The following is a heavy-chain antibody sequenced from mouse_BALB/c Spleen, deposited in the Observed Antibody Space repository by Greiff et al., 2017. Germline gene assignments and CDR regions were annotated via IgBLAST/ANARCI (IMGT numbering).Heavy chain of an antibody. V-gene: IGHV5-17*02. CDR1: GFTFSSFG. J-gene: IGHJ4*01. D-gene: IGHD1-2*01. CDR3: ARSGYHQVYYAMDY. Sequence: EVKLVESGGGLVQPGGSRKLSCAASGFTFSSFGMHWVRQAPEKGLEWVAYISSGSSTIYYADTVKGRFTISRDNPKNTLFLQMTSLRSEDTAMYYCARSGYHQVYYAMDYWGQGTSVTVSS. CDR2: ISSGSSTI.